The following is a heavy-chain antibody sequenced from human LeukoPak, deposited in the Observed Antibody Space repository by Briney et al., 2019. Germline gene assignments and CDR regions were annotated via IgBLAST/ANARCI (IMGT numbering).Heavy chain of an antibody. D-gene: IGHD3-10*01. CDR2: IYYSGST. CDR3: ARDQYYYGSGTDL. J-gene: IGHJ2*01. Sequence: PGGSLRLSCAASGFIFSSYAMSWVRRAPGKGLEWIGYIYYSGSTNYNPSLKGRVTISVDTSKNQFSLKLSSVTAADTAVYYCARDQYYYGSGTDLWGRGTLVTVSS. V-gene: IGHV4-59*01. CDR1: GFIFSSYA.